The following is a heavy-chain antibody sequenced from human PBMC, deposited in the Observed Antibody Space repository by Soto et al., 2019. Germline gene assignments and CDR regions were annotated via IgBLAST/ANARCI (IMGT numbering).Heavy chain of an antibody. J-gene: IGHJ5*01. D-gene: IGHD3-10*01. CDR1: GVNFRMYE. CDR2: IISSGLTT. V-gene: IGHV3-48*03. CDR3: ARYGTRGDW. Sequence: XGSLRLSCQASGVNFRMYEMHWVRKAPGKGLEWVSYIISSGLTTYYADFAEGRFTISRDNAKDSLYLHLNSLRVGDTAVYYCARYGTRGDWWGLGTQVTVSS.